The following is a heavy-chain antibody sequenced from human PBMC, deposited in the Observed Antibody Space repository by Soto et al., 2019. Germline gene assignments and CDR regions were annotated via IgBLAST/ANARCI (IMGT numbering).Heavy chain of an antibody. D-gene: IGHD3-22*01. V-gene: IGHV1-18*01. CDR3: ARAYYYDSSGYGPPDY. CDR1: GYTFTSYG. CDR2: ISAYNGNT. J-gene: IGHJ4*02. Sequence: ASVKVSCKASGYTFTSYGISRVRQAPGQGLEWMGWISAYNGNTNYAQKLQGRVTMTTDTSTSTAYMELRSLRSDDTAVYYCARAYYYDSSGYGPPDYWGQGTLVPVSS.